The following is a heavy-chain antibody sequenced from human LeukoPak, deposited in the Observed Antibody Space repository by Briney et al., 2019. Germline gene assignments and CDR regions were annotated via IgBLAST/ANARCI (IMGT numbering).Heavy chain of an antibody. CDR2: IFYSGRT. Sequence: SQTLSLTCTVAGDSISSGSQYWGWIRLPPGNGLEWIGSIFYSGRTYYTPSLKSRVTMSLDTSKNQFSLKLSSVTAADTAVYYCARHIVVTPDFDYWGQGTLVTVSS. CDR3: ARHIVVTPDFDY. J-gene: IGHJ4*02. D-gene: IGHD5-12*01. V-gene: IGHV4-39*07. CDR1: GDSISSGSQY.